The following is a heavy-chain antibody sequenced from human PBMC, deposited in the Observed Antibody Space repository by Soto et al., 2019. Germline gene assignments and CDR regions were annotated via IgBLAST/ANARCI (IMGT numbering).Heavy chain of an antibody. J-gene: IGHJ4*02. CDR3: TTDPHSTGTKY. V-gene: IGHV3-15*01. Sequence: GSLRLSCAASGFTFSDAWMSWVRQAPGAGLEWVGLIKGKTEGGTIDYAAPVKARFTISRDASKNTLYLQMNSLKTEDTAVYYCTTDPHSTGTKYWGQGTLVTVSS. D-gene: IGHD1-1*01. CDR2: IKGKTEGGTI. CDR1: GFTFSDAW.